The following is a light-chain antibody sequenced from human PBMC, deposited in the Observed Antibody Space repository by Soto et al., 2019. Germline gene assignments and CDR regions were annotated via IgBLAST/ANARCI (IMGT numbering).Light chain of an antibody. J-gene: IGLJ2*01. Sequence: QSVLTQPPSVSGAPGQRVTISCTGSSSNIGAGYDAHWYQQLPGTAPKLLIYGNTNRPSGVPDRFSASKSGTSASLAITGLLADDEADYYCQSYYSTLSGSGVVFGGGTKLTVL. CDR2: GNT. CDR3: QSYYSTLSGSGVV. V-gene: IGLV1-40*01. CDR1: SSNIGAGYD.